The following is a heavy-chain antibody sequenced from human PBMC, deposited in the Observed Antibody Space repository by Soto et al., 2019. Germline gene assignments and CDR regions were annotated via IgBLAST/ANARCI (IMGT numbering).Heavy chain of an antibody. CDR1: GFTFSSYA. V-gene: IGHV3-30-3*01. J-gene: IGHJ4*02. CDR3: ASPTYSSSSGIEY. D-gene: IGHD6-6*01. CDR2: ISYDGSNK. Sequence: QVQLVESGGGVVQPGRSLRLSCAASGFTFSSYAMHWVRQAPGKGLEWVAVISYDGSNKYYADSVKGRFTISRDNSKNPLYLQMNSLRAEDTAVYYCASPTYSSSSGIEYWGQGTLVTVSS.